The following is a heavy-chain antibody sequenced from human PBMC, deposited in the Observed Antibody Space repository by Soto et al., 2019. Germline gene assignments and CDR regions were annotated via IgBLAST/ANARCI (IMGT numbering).Heavy chain of an antibody. J-gene: IGHJ4*02. D-gene: IGHD3-10*01. Sequence: QVQLQESGPGLVKPSQTLSLTCTVSGGSISSGGYYWSWIRQHPGKGLEWIGYIYYSGSTYYNPSRKRRVIVSVDTSKSQFSLKLSSVTAADTAVYYCARDGFLGWFGEFASWGQGTLVTVS. CDR3: ARDGFLGWFGEFAS. CDR2: IYYSGST. V-gene: IGHV4-31*03. CDR1: GGSISSGGYY.